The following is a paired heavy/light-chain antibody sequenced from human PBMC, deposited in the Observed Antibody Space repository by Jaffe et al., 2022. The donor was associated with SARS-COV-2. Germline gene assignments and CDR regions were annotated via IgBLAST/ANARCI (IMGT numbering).Heavy chain of an antibody. D-gene: IGHD4-17*01. CDR2: IIPIFGTA. V-gene: IGHV1-69*01. Sequence: QVQLVQSGAEVKKPGSSVKVSCKASGGTFSSYAISWVRQAPGQGLEWMGGIIPIFGTANYAQKFQGRVTITADESTSTAYMELSSLRSEDTAVYYCASRHDYGDYESYWSFDYWGQGTLVTVSS. J-gene: IGHJ4*02. CDR1: GGTFSSYA. CDR3: ASRHDYGDYESYWSFDY.
Light chain of an antibody. Sequence: DIVMTQTPLSSPVTLGQPASISCRSSQSLVHSDGNTYLSWLQQRPGQPPRLLIYKISNRFSGVPDRFSGSGAGTDFTLKISRVEAEDVGVYYCMQATQFPPQFTFGPGTKVDIK. V-gene: IGKV2-24*01. J-gene: IGKJ3*01. CDR3: MQATQFPPQFT. CDR2: KIS. CDR1: QSLVHSDGNTY.